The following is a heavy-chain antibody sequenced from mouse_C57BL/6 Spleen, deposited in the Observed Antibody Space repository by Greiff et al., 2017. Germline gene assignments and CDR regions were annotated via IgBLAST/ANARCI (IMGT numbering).Heavy chain of an antibody. D-gene: IGHD2-4*01. CDR1: GFTFSSYG. Sequence: DVKLVESGGDLVKPGGSLKLSCAASGFTFSSYGMSWVRQTPDKRLEWVATISSGGSYTYYPDSVKGRFTISRDNAKNTLYLQMSSLKSEDTAMYYCARHNHDYDERAWFAYWGQGTLVTVSA. CDR3: ARHNHDYDERAWFAY. J-gene: IGHJ3*01. V-gene: IGHV5-6*02. CDR2: ISSGGSYT.